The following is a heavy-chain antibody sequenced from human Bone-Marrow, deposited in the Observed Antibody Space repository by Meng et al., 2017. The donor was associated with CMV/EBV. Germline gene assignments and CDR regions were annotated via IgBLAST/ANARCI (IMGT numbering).Heavy chain of an antibody. Sequence: GESLKIYCAASGFTFSSYEMNWVRQAPGKGLEWVSYISSSGSTIYYADSVKGRFTISRDNAKNSLYLQMNSLRAEDTAVYYCARDLAKWGYSSSSVYGMDVWGQGTTVTVSS. CDR2: ISSSGSTI. J-gene: IGHJ6*02. CDR3: ARDLAKWGYSSSSVYGMDV. V-gene: IGHV3-48*03. CDR1: GFTFSSYE. D-gene: IGHD6-6*01.